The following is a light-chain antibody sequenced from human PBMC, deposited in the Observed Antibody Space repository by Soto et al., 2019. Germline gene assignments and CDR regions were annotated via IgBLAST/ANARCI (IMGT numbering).Light chain of an antibody. CDR1: QSVSSY. CDR3: QQRSNWPST. CDR2: DSS. V-gene: IGKV3-11*01. J-gene: IGKJ4*01. Sequence: EIVLTQSPSTLSLSPGERATLSCRASQSVSSYLAWYQQKPGQPPRLRIYDSSNRATGIPARFSGSGSGTDFTLTITSLEPEAFAVYYCQQRSNWPSTFGGGTKVEIK.